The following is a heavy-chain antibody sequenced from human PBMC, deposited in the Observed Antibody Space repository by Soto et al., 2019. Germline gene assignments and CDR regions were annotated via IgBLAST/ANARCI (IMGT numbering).Heavy chain of an antibody. CDR2: IIPILGIA. CDR1: GGTFSSYT. CDR3: ARTYYDILGWFDP. D-gene: IGHD3-9*01. Sequence: QVQLVQSGAEVKKPGSSVKVSCKASGGTFSSYTISWVRQAPGQGLEWMGRIIPILGIANYAQKFQGRVTXTXDXXTSTAYMELSSLRSEDTAVYYCARTYYDILGWFDPWGQGTLVTVSS. V-gene: IGHV1-69*02. J-gene: IGHJ5*02.